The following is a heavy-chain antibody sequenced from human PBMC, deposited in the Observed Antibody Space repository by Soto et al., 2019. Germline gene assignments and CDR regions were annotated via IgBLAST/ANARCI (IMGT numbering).Heavy chain of an antibody. CDR1: GGSISSSIYY. J-gene: IGHJ4*02. CDR2: IYYSGST. D-gene: IGHD3-3*01. Sequence: TSETLSLTCTVSGGSISSSIYYWGWIRQPPGKGLEWIGSIYYSGSTYYNPSLKSRVTISVDTSKNQFSLKLSSVTAADTAVYYCARQPYDFWSGYYTLVGYYFEYWGQGTLVTVSS. V-gene: IGHV4-39*01. CDR3: ARQPYDFWSGYYTLVGYYFEY.